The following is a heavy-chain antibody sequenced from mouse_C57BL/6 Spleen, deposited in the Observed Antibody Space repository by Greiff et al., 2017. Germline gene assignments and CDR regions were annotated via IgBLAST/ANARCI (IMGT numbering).Heavy chain of an antibody. Sequence: VQLQQPGTELVKPGASVKLSCKASGYTFTSYWMHWVKQRPGQGLEWIGNIYPSNGGTNYNEKFKSKATLTVDTSSSKAYMQLSSLTSEDSAVYYCARRDFSNPYYAMGYWGQGTSVTVSS. V-gene: IGHV1-53*01. CDR3: ARRDFSNPYYAMGY. CDR1: GYTFTSYW. D-gene: IGHD2-5*01. J-gene: IGHJ4*01. CDR2: IYPSNGGT.